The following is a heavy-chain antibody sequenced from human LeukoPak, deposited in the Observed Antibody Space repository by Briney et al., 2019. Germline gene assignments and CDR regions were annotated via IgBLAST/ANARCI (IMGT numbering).Heavy chain of an antibody. D-gene: IGHD3-22*01. CDR1: GGSISSYY. CDR3: ARAQSGYYYGGFDY. J-gene: IGHJ4*02. CDR2: ICYSGST. Sequence: KSSETLSLTCTVSGGSISSYYWSWIRQPPGKGLEWIGYICYSGSTNYNPSLKSRVTISVDTSKNQFSLKLSSVTAADTAVYYCARAQSGYYYGGFDYWGQGTLVTVSS. V-gene: IGHV4-59*01.